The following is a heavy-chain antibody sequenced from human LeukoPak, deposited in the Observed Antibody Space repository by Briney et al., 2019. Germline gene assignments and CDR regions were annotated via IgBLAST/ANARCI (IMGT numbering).Heavy chain of an antibody. CDR3: ARVVAARRAFDI. CDR1: GFTFSAYN. CDR2: ISSSSATI. Sequence: GGSLRLSCEGSGFTFSAYNMNWVRQAPGKGLESISYISSSSATIFYADSVKGRFTISRDNAKNSLYLQMNSLRPEDTAVYFCARVVAARRAFDIWGQGTMVTVSS. D-gene: IGHD6-6*01. V-gene: IGHV3-48*01. J-gene: IGHJ3*02.